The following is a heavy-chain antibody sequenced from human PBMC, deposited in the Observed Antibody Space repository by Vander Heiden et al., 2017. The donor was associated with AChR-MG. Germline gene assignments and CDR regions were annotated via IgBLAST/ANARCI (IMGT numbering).Heavy chain of an antibody. J-gene: IGHJ6*02. D-gene: IGHD5-12*01. V-gene: IGHV3-7*01. CDR1: GFTFSSYW. CDR3: ARDSSGYDYYYYYGMDV. Sequence: EVQLVESGGGLVQPGGSLRLSCAASGFTFSSYWMSWVRQAPGKGLEWVANIKQDGSGKYYVDSVKGRFTISRDNAKNSLYLQMNSLRAEDTAVYYCARDSSGYDYYYYYGMDVWGQGTTVTVSS. CDR2: IKQDGSGK.